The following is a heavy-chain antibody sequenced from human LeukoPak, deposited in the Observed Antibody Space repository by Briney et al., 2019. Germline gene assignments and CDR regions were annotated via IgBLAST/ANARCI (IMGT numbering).Heavy chain of an antibody. Sequence: GGSLRLSCVASVFTFSNDNMNWVRQAPGKGLEGISHISSSGSTIYYADSVEGRFTISRDNGKNSLSLQMNSLRAEDTAVYYCARSSITMTYYYMDVWGKGTTVIVSS. CDR3: ARSSITMTYYYMDV. D-gene: IGHD3-22*01. V-gene: IGHV3-48*01. CDR2: ISSSGSTI. CDR1: VFTFSNDN. J-gene: IGHJ6*03.